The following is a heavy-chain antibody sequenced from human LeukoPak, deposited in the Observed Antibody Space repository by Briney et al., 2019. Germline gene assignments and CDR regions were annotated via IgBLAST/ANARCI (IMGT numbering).Heavy chain of an antibody. CDR2: IYYSGST. D-gene: IGHD3-10*01. V-gene: IGHV4-39*07. CDR3: ARGGYYGSGNDFRFDP. Sequence: SETLSLTCAVSGGSISSNSYYWGWIRQPPGKGLEWIGSIYYSGSTYYNPSLKSRVTISVDTSKNQFSLKLSSVTAAGTAVYYCARGGYYGSGNDFRFDPWGQGTLVTVSS. CDR1: GGSISSNSYY. J-gene: IGHJ5*02.